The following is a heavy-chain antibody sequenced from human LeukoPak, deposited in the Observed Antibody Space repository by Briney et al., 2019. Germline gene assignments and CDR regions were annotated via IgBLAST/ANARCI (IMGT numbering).Heavy chain of an antibody. V-gene: IGHV3-43D*03. D-gene: IGHD6-19*01. CDR3: AKLEPPYSSGWLNYYYYYMDV. CDR2: ISWDGGST. CDR1: GFTFDDYA. J-gene: IGHJ6*03. Sequence: PGGSLRLSCAASGFTFDDYAMHWVRQAPGKGLEWVCLISWDGGSTYYADSVKGRFTISRDNSKNALYLQMNSLRAEDTALYYCAKLEPPYSSGWLNYYYYYMDVWGKGTTVTVSS.